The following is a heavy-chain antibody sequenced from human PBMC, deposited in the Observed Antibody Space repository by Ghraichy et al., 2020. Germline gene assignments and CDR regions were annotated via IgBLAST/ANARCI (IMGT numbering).Heavy chain of an antibody. Sequence: GGSLRLSCAASGFTFSSYSMNWVRQAPGKGLEWVSYISSSSSTIYYADSVKGRFTISRDNAKNSLYLQMNSLRAEDTAVYYCARGIIVVPAAYTSDAFDIWGQGTMVTVSS. V-gene: IGHV3-48*01. CDR3: ARGIIVVPAAYTSDAFDI. CDR1: GFTFSSYS. CDR2: ISSSSSTI. J-gene: IGHJ3*02. D-gene: IGHD2-2*01.